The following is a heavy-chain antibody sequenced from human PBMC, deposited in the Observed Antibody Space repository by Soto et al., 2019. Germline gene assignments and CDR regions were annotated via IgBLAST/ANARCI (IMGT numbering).Heavy chain of an antibody. D-gene: IGHD3-9*01. V-gene: IGHV3-30*18. CDR2: ISYDGSNK. CDR3: AKDYHPTTYYDILTGYLGSHAFDI. Sequence: LRLSCAASGFTFSSYGMHWVRQAPGKGLEWVAVISYDGSNKYYADSVKGRFTISRDNSKNTLYLQMNSLRAEDTAVYYCAKDYHPTTYYDILTGYLGSHAFDIWGQGTMVTVSS. CDR1: GFTFSSYG. J-gene: IGHJ3*02.